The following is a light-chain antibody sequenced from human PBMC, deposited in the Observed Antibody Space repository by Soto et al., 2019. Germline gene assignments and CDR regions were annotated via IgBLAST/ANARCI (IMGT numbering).Light chain of an antibody. Sequence: EIVLTQSPATLSLSPGERATLSCRASQGLSSYLAWYQQKPGHAPRLLIYDASNRATGIPARFSGSGSGTDFTLTINSLEPEDFAVYYCQQRSNWPLTFGGGTKVDI. CDR2: DAS. J-gene: IGKJ4*01. CDR3: QQRSNWPLT. CDR1: QGLSSY. V-gene: IGKV3-11*01.